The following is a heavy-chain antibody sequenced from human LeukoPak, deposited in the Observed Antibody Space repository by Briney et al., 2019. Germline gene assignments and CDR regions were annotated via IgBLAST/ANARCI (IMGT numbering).Heavy chain of an antibody. CDR2: IYTSGST. Sequence: SETLSLTCTVSGGSIRSYSWSWIRQPAGKGLEWIGRIYTSGSTNYNPSLKSRVTMSVDTSKNQFSLKLSSVTAADTAVYYCARLNTGIDDDYYYYYMDVWGKGTTVTVSS. J-gene: IGHJ6*03. CDR1: GGSIRSYS. CDR3: ARLNTGIDDDYYYYYMDV. V-gene: IGHV4-4*07. D-gene: IGHD4-11*01.